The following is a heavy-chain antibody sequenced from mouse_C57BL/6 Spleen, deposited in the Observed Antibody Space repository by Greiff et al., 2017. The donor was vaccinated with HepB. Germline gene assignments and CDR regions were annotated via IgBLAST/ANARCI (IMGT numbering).Heavy chain of an antibody. CDR1: GYTFTSYW. D-gene: IGHD2-5*01. CDR2: IDPSDSYT. CDR3: ARDYYSNPDY. Sequence: QVQLKQSGAELVMPGASVKLSCKASGYTFTSYWMHWVKQRPGQGLEWIGEIDPSDSYTNYNQKFKGKSTLTVDKSSSTAYMQLSSLTSEDSAVYYCARDYYSNPDYWGQGTTLTVSS. J-gene: IGHJ2*01. V-gene: IGHV1-69*01.